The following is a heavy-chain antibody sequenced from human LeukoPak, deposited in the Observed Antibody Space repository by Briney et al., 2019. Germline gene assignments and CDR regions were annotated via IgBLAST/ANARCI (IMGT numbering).Heavy chain of an antibody. V-gene: IGHV3-21*01. CDR3: AREGCSGGSCYGKNAFDI. Sequence: GGSLRLSCAASGFTFSSYSMNWVRQAPGKGLEWVSSISSSSSYIYYADSVKGRFTISRDNAKNSLYLQMNSLRAEVTAVYYCAREGCSGGSCYGKNAFDIWGQGIMVTVSS. CDR1: GFTFSSYS. D-gene: IGHD2-15*01. J-gene: IGHJ3*02. CDR2: ISSSSSYI.